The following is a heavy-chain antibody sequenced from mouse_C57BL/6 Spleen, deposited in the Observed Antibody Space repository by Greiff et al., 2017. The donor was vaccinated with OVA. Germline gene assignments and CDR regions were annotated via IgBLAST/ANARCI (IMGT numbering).Heavy chain of an antibody. D-gene: IGHD1-1*01. CDR1: GYSITSGYY. CDR2: ISYDGSN. J-gene: IGHJ4*01. V-gene: IGHV3-6*01. Sequence: EVKLQESGPGLVKPSQSLSLTCSVTGYSITSGYYWNWIRQFPGNKLEWMGYISYDGSNNYNPSLKNRISITRDTSKNQFFLKLNSVTTEDTATYYCARASYYDYAMDYWGQGTSVTVSS. CDR3: ARASYYDYAMDY.